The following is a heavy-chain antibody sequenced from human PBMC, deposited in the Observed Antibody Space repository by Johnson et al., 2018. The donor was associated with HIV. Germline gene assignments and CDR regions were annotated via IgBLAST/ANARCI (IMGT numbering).Heavy chain of an antibody. Sequence: VQLVESGGGVVQPGGSLRLSCAASGFIFDDYAMSWVRQAPGKGLEWVSAISGSGGSTYYADSVKGRFTISRDNSKNTLYLQMNSLRAEDTAVYYCARDPGNYGGAFDIWGQGTMVTVSS. CDR2: ISGSGGST. V-gene: IGHV3-23*04. J-gene: IGHJ3*02. D-gene: IGHD4-11*01. CDR1: GFIFDDYA. CDR3: ARDPGNYGGAFDI.